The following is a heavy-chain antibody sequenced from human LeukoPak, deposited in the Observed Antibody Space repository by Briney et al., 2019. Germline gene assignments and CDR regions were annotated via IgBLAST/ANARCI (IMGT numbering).Heavy chain of an antibody. D-gene: IGHD2-21*02. CDR2: ISSNGGST. CDR3: ARSRVTEGVYYFDY. J-gene: IGHJ4*02. CDR1: GFTFSSYA. Sequence: GGSLRLSCAASGFTFSSYAMHWIRQAPGKGLEYVSAISSNGGSTYYANSVKGRFTISRDNSKNTLYLQMGSLRAEDMAVYYCARSRVTEGVYYFDYWGQGTLVTVSS. V-gene: IGHV3-64*01.